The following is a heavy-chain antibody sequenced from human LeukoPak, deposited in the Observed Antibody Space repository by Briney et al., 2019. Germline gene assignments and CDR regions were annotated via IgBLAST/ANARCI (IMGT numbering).Heavy chain of an antibody. CDR3: AKDLLPYSGSHGDY. V-gene: IGHV3-30*02. CDR1: GFTFSSYG. J-gene: IGHJ4*02. CDR2: IRYDGSNK. Sequence: GGSLRLSCAASGFTFSSYGMHWVRQAPGKGLEWVVFIRYDGSNKYYADSVKGRFTISRDNSKNTLYLQMNSLRAEDTAVYYCAKDLLPYSGSHGDYWGQGTLVTVSS. D-gene: IGHD1-26*01.